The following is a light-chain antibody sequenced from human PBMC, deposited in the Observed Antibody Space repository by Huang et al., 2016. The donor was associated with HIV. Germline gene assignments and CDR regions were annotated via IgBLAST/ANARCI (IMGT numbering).Light chain of an antibody. Sequence: DTQMTQSPSSLSASVGDRVIMTCRAGQTITTYLTWYQQRPGKAPKLLVYAASILQSGVPSRVSGSGSGADFTLPISSLQPEDFAAYYCQQSYSSLLSFGGGTKVAIK. CDR3: QQSYSSLLS. J-gene: IGKJ4*01. V-gene: IGKV1-39*01. CDR2: AAS. CDR1: QTITTY.